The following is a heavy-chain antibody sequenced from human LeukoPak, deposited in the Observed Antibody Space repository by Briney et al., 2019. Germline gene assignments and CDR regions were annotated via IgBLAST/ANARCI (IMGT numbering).Heavy chain of an antibody. CDR3: ASEKNYGDKYFDS. J-gene: IGHJ4*02. CDR2: INRGDGIT. Sequence: GPSGKVSCKPSGDTFRIHYLHWVRQAPGQGLEWMGIINRGDGITGHAQRFQGRVTLTRDTSTSTVYMELSSLRSEDTAIYYCASEKNYGDKYFDSWGQGTVVTVSS. D-gene: IGHD4-17*01. V-gene: IGHV1-46*01. CDR1: GDTFRIHY.